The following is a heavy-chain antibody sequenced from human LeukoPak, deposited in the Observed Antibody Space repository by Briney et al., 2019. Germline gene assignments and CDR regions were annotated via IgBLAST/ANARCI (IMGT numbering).Heavy chain of an antibody. V-gene: IGHV3-21*04. CDR3: ARVSGWATAGDY. Sequence: GGSLRLSCAASGFTFSSYSMNWVRQAPGKGLEWVSSISSSSSYIYYADSVKGRFTISRDNAKNSLYLQMNSLRAEDTAVYYCARVSGWATAGDYWGQGTLVTVSS. J-gene: IGHJ4*02. CDR2: ISSSSSYI. D-gene: IGHD5-12*01. CDR1: GFTFSSYS.